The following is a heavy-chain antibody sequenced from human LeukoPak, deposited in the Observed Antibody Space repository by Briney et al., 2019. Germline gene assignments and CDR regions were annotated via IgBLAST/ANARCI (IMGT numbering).Heavy chain of an antibody. CDR3: AREYMWELPTQYYFDY. CDR1: GGTFSSYT. Sequence: SVKVSCKASGGTFSSYTISWVRQAPGQGLEWMGRIIPILGIANYAQKFQGRVTITADKSTSTAYMELSSLRSEDTAVYYCAREYMWELPTQYYFDYWGQGSLVTVSS. D-gene: IGHD1-26*01. J-gene: IGHJ4*02. CDR2: IIPILGIA. V-gene: IGHV1-69*04.